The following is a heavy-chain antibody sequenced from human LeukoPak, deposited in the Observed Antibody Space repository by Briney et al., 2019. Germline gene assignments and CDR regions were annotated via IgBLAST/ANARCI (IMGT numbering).Heavy chain of an antibody. D-gene: IGHD2-15*01. V-gene: IGHV1-46*01. CDR3: ARGSGDCSGGSCYATYFQH. Sequence: ASVKVSCKASGGTFSSYAISWVRQAPGQGLEWMGIINPSGGSTSYAQKFQGRVTMTRDTSTSTVYMELSSLRSEDTAVYYCARGSGDCSGGSCYATYFQHWGQGTLVTVSS. CDR1: GGTFSSYA. J-gene: IGHJ1*01. CDR2: INPSGGST.